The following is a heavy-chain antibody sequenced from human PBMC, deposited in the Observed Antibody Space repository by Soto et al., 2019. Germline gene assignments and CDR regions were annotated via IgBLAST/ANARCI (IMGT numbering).Heavy chain of an antibody. CDR1: GFTFSSYA. CDR3: ARGAYAGGQFDY. CDR2: ISGSGGST. D-gene: IGHD3-10*01. J-gene: IGHJ4*02. V-gene: IGHV3-23*01. Sequence: EVQLLESGGGLVQPGGSLRLSCAASGFTFSSYAMSWVRQAPGKGLEWVSAISGSGGSTYYADSVKGRFTISRDNSRNTLFRQMNSLRAEDTAVYYCARGAYAGGQFDYWGQGSLVTVSS.